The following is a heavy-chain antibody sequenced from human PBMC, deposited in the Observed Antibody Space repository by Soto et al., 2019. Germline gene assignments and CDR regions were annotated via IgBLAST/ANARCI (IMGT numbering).Heavy chain of an antibody. CDR3: ARVTTIWQLGSFDP. Sequence: SPTLSLTCAISGDSVSSNSAAWNWIRQSPSRGLEWLGRTYYRSKWYNDYAVSVKSRITINPDTSKNQFSLQLNSVTPEDTAVYYCARVTTIWQLGSFDPWGQGTLVTVSS. CDR1: GDSVSSNSAA. D-gene: IGHD6-6*01. J-gene: IGHJ5*02. V-gene: IGHV6-1*01. CDR2: TYYRSKWYN.